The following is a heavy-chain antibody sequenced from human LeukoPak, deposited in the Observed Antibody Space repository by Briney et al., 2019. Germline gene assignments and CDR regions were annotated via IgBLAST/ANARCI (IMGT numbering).Heavy chain of an antibody. J-gene: IGHJ6*02. CDR3: ARDRWFTPNDYYYYGMDV. CDR2: IKQDGSEK. Sequence: GGSLRLSCAASGFTFSSYWMSWVRQAPGKGLEWVANIKQDGSEKYYVDSVKGRFTISRDNAKNSLYLQMNSLRAEDTAVCYCARDRWFTPNDYYYYGMDVWGQGTTVTVSS. D-gene: IGHD3-10*01. CDR1: GFTFSSYW. V-gene: IGHV3-7*01.